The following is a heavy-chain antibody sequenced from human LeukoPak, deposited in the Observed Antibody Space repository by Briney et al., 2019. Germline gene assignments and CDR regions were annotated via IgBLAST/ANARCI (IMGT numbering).Heavy chain of an antibody. CDR2: INSDGSST. D-gene: IGHD3-22*01. Sequence: PGGSLRLSCAASGFXFTTYWIHWVRQAPGKGLVWVSRINSDGSSTNYADSVKGRFTISRDNAKNSLYLQMNSLRAEDTAVYYRARANYYDISGYDYWGQGTTVTVSS. CDR3: ARANYYDISGYDY. CDR1: GFXFTTYW. J-gene: IGHJ4*03. V-gene: IGHV3-74*01.